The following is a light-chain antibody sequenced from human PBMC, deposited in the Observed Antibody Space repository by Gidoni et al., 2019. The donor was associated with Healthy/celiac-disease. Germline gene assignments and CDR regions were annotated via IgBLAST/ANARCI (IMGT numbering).Light chain of an antibody. J-gene: IGLJ2*01. CDR2: GKN. Sequence: SSELAQYPAVSVALGQTVRIPCQGDSLRSYYASWYQQKPGQAPVLVIYGKNNRPPGIPDRFSGSSSGNTASLTITGAQAEDEADYYCNSRDSSGNHPVFGGGTKLTVL. CDR1: SLRSYY. V-gene: IGLV3-19*01. CDR3: NSRDSSGNHPV.